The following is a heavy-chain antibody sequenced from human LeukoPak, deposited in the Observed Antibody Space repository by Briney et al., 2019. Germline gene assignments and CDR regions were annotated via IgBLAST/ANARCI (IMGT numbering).Heavy chain of an antibody. J-gene: IGHJ5*02. D-gene: IGHD6-13*01. Sequence: TSETLSLTCTVSGGSISSYYWSWIRQPAGKGLEWIGSIYYSGTTYYNPSLKSRVTILVDTSKTQFSLKLSSVTAADTAVYYCARELPRYSSSWNGWFDPWGQGTLVTVSS. V-gene: IGHV4-4*07. CDR2: IYYSGTT. CDR3: ARELPRYSSSWNGWFDP. CDR1: GGSISSYY.